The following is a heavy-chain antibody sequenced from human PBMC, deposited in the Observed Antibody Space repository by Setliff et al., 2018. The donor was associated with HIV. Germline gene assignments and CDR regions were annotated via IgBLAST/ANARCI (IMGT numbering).Heavy chain of an antibody. CDR3: ARDRAGDAFDI. CDR2: INTRGGST. Sequence: ASVKVSCKTSGTNLLPYYMHWVRQAPGQGLEWMGVINTRGGSTSYAQKLQGRVTMTTDTSTSTAYMELRSLRSDDTAVYYCARDRAGDAFDIWGQGTMVTVSS. V-gene: IGHV1-46*01. J-gene: IGHJ3*02. D-gene: IGHD3-10*01. CDR1: GTNLLPYY.